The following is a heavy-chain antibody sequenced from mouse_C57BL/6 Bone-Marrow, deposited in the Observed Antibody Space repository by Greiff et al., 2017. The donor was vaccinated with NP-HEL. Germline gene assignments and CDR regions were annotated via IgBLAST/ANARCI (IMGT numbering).Heavy chain of an antibody. CDR2: INPSSGYT. CDR1: GYTFTSYS. D-gene: IGHD2-4*01. Sequence: QVHVKQSGAELARPGASVKMSCKASGYTFTSYSMHWVKQRPGQGLEWIGYINPSSGYTKYNQKFKDKATLTADKSSSTAYMQLSSLTSEDSAVYYCAKYDYENWGQGTTLTVSS. V-gene: IGHV1-4*01. J-gene: IGHJ2*01. CDR3: AKYDYEN.